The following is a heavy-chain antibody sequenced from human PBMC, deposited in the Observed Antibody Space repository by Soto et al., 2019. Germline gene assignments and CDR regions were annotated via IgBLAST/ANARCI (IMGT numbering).Heavy chain of an antibody. CDR3: ARGGPLNDPRHYYYYYMDV. CDR1: GYTFTGYY. D-gene: IGHD1-1*01. CDR2: INPNSGGT. V-gene: IGHV1-2*04. J-gene: IGHJ6*03. Sequence: ASVKVSCKASGYTFTGYYMHWVRQAPGQGLEWMGWINPNSGGTNYAQKFQGWVTMTRDTSISTAYMELSRLRSDDTAVYYCARGGPLNDPRHYYYYYMDVWGKGTTVTVAS.